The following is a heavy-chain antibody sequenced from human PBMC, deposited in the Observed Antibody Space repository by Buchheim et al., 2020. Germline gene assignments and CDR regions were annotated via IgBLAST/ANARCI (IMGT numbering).Heavy chain of an antibody. V-gene: IGHV3-30*03. CDR3: ARYSSSWYRDYYYGMDV. J-gene: IGHJ6*02. CDR1: GFTFSSYG. D-gene: IGHD6-13*01. Sequence: QVQLVESGGGVVQPGRSLRLSCAASGFTFSSYGMHWVRQAPGKGLEWVAVISYDGSNKYYADSVKGRFTISRDNSKNTLYLQMNSLRAEDTAVYYCARYSSSWYRDYYYGMDVWGQGTT. CDR2: ISYDGSNK.